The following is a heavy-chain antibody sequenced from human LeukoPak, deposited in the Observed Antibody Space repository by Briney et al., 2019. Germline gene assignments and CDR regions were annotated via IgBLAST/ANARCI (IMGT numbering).Heavy chain of an antibody. CDR3: GSHPYSSYYYHMDG. V-gene: IGHV4-39*01. Sequence: PSETLSLTCTVSGGSISSSGYYWGWIRQPPGKGLEWIGSVDYTGITSHSPSLKSRVTISVDTSKNQFSLKVSSVSAADTGVYYWGSHPYSSYYYHMDGWGRGTTVTVSS. J-gene: IGHJ6*02. D-gene: IGHD5-18*01. CDR1: GGSISSSGYY. CDR2: VDYTGIT.